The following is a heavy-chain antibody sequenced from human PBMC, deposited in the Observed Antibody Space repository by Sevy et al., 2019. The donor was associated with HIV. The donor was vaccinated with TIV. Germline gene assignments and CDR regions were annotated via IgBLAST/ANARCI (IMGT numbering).Heavy chain of an antibody. Sequence: GGSLRLSCAASGFTFRNYAMHWVRQAPGKGLKWVASIWNDGNNKYYTDSVKGRFTISRDNSKNTLYLQMNNLRVEDTAVYYCAGYSGTYSWDYWGQRALVTVSS. CDR3: AGYSGTYSWDY. CDR1: GFTFRNYA. V-gene: IGHV3-33*01. D-gene: IGHD1-26*01. J-gene: IGHJ4*02. CDR2: IWNDGNNK.